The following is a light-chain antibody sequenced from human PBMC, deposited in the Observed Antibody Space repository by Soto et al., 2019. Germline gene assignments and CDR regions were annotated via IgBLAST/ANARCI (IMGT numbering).Light chain of an antibody. V-gene: IGKV3-20*01. J-gene: IGKJ1*01. Sequence: IVLTQSPGTLSLSPLEIATLSCMASQNIGTYLAWYQHKPGQAPSVLIFGASTRANGVPDRFSGSGSGTDFTLTISRLDPADFAVYYCQQYGTSPRWTFGQGTKVDIK. CDR3: QQYGTSPRWT. CDR1: QNIGTY. CDR2: GAS.